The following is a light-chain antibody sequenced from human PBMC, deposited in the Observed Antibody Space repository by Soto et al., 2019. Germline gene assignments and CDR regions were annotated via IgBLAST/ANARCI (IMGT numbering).Light chain of an antibody. J-gene: IGKJ3*01. CDR1: QDIREN. Sequence: DLQMTQSPSSLSASVGDRVTITCQASQDIRENLNWYQQKPGKAPKLLIYHASTLETGVPSSFSGSGSGTDFTFTITSLQPEDVATYYCQQYDDLLPLTFGPGTKVDVK. CDR2: HAS. CDR3: QQYDDLLPLT. V-gene: IGKV1-33*01.